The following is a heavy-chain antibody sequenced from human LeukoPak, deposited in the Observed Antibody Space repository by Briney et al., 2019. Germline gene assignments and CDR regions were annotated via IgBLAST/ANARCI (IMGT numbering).Heavy chain of an antibody. CDR2: IYPGDSDT. J-gene: IGHJ5*02. CDR3: ARHPYYDFWNGYSNWFDP. V-gene: IGHV5-51*01. D-gene: IGHD3-3*01. Sequence: KHGESLKISCKGSGYSFSSYWIGWVRQMPGKGLEWMGIIYPGDSDTRYSPSFQGQVTISADKSISTAYLQWSSLKASDTAMYYCARHPYYDFWNGYSNWFDPWGQGTLVTVSS. CDR1: GYSFSSYW.